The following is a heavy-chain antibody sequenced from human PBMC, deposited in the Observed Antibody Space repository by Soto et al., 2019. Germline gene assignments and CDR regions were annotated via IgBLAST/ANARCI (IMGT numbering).Heavy chain of an antibody. Sequence: GESLKISCKGSGYSFTSYWIGWVRQMPGKGLEWMGIIYPGDSDTRYSPSFQGQVTISADKSISTAYLQWSSLKASDTAMYYCARRVGPEYRSSSPYYYYYYGMDVWGQGTTVTVSS. D-gene: IGHD6-6*01. CDR1: GYSFTSYW. V-gene: IGHV5-51*01. CDR2: IYPGDSDT. CDR3: ARRVGPEYRSSSPYYYYYYGMDV. J-gene: IGHJ6*02.